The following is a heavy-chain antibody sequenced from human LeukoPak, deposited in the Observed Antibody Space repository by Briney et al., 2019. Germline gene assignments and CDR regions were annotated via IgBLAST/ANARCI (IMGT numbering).Heavy chain of an antibody. D-gene: IGHD1-26*01. J-gene: IGHJ4*02. CDR3: VRASPRRPWGGSSALHPFDY. Sequence: SQTLSLTCAISGDSVSSNTAAWTWIRQSPSRGLEWLGRTYYRSNWDYDYAVSVKGRLTIKADTSKNQFSLNLNSVTPEDTAVYYCVRASPRRPWGGSSALHPFDYWGQGISVIVSS. V-gene: IGHV6-1*01. CDR1: GDSVSSNTAA. CDR2: TYYRSNWDY.